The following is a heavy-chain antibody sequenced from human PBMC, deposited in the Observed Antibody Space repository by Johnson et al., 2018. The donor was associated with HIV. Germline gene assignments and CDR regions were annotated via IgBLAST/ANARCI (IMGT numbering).Heavy chain of an antibody. J-gene: IGHJ3*02. CDR3: ANSGLRTYYYDTGVHDVFDI. Sequence: QVQLVESGGGVVQPGRSLRLSCAASGFTFSSMHWDRQAPGKGLEWVAVISHDGSHKYYVDSVKGRFTISRDNSKNTLYLQMSSLRDEDTAVYYCANSGLRTYYYDTGVHDVFDIWGQGTMVTVSS. V-gene: IGHV3-30*18. CDR1: GFTFSS. CDR2: ISHDGSHK. D-gene: IGHD3-22*01.